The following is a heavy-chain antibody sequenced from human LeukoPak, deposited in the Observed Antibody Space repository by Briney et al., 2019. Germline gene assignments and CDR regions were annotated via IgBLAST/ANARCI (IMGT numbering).Heavy chain of an antibody. D-gene: IGHD4-23*01. J-gene: IGHJ4*02. CDR1: GFTFRSYE. CDR3: ARDVGGNSGY. CDR2: ISSSGSTI. V-gene: IGHV3-48*03. Sequence: GGSRRLSCAASGFTFRSYEMNGVRQAPGKGLEWVSYISSSGSTIYYADSVKGRFTISRDNAKNSLYLQMNSLRAEDTAVYYCARDVGGNSGYWGQGTQVTVSS.